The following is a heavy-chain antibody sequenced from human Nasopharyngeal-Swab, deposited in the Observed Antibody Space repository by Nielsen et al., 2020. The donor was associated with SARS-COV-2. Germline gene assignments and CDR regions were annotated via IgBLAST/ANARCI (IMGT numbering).Heavy chain of an antibody. Sequence: GGSLRLSCAASGFTFSTYAISWVRQAPGKGLEWVSVISGSDYSTHYADSVKGRFTISRDNSKNTLYLQMNSLRAEDTAVYYCAKDSSPVRYYYYGMDVWGQGTTVTVSS. CDR2: ISGSDYST. CDR3: AKDSSPVRYYYYGMDV. D-gene: IGHD6-13*01. CDR1: GFTFSTYA. V-gene: IGHV3-23*01. J-gene: IGHJ6*02.